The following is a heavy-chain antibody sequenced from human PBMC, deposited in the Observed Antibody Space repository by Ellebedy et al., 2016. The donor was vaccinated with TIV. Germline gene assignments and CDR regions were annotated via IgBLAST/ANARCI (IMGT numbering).Heavy chain of an antibody. V-gene: IGHV1-69*13. CDR2: IIPIFSTP. J-gene: IGHJ4*02. Sequence: SMKVSCKASGGTSNNYAINWVRQAPGQGLEWMGGIIPIFSTPNYAQKFQDRVTITADESTSTTYMALSSLRSEDTAVYYCARARDYSRGGRYPIYFFDSWGQGTLVTVSS. CDR3: ARARDYSRGGRYPIYFFDS. CDR1: GGTSNNYA. D-gene: IGHD2-15*01.